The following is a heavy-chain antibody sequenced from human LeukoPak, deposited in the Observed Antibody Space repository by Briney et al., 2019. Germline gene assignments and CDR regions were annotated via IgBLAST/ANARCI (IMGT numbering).Heavy chain of an antibody. V-gene: IGHV3-23*01. D-gene: IGHD6-19*01. J-gene: IGHJ4*02. CDR2: ISGSGGST. CDR1: GFTFSSYA. Sequence: GGSLRLSCAASGFTFSSYAMSWVRQAPVKVLEWVSAISGSGGSTYYADSVKGRFTISRDNSKNTLYLQTNSLRAEDTAVYYCAKDSYPQWLVPLVDYWGQGTLVTVSS. CDR3: AKDSYPQWLVPLVDY.